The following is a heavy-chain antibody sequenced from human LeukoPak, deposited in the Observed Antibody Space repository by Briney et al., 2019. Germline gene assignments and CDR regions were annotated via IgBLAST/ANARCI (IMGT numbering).Heavy chain of an antibody. D-gene: IGHD5-18*01. V-gene: IGHV4-59*08. CDR3: ASLVDTAMSY. CDR2: IYYSGST. CDR1: GGSISSYY. J-gene: IGHJ4*02. Sequence: PETLSLTCTVPGGSISSYYWSWIRQPPGKGLEWFVYIYYSGSTNYNPSLKSRVTISVDTSKNQFSLKLSSVTAADTAVYYCASLVDTAMSYWGQGTLVTVAS.